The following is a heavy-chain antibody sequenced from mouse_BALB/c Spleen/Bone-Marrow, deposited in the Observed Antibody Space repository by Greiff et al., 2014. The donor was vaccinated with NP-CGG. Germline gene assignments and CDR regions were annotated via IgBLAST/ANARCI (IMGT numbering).Heavy chain of an antibody. Sequence: EVQLQQSGAELMKPGASVKLSCTASGFNIKDTYIHWVKQRPEQGLEWIGRIDPANVNTKYDPKFQGKATITADTSSNTAYLQLSSLTSEDTAVYCCARYRLGTYFDYWGQGTTLTVSS. D-gene: IGHD2-14*01. J-gene: IGHJ2*01. CDR2: IDPANVNT. CDR1: GFNIKDTY. V-gene: IGHV14-3*02. CDR3: ARYRLGTYFDY.